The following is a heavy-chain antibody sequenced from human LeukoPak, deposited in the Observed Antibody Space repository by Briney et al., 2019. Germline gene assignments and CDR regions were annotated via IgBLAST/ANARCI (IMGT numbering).Heavy chain of an antibody. J-gene: IGHJ4*02. V-gene: IGHV5-51*01. D-gene: IGHD2-2*01. CDR1: GYSFTSYW. Sequence: GESLQISCKGSGYSFTSYWVGWVRQMPGKGLEWMGIIYPGDSDTRYSPSFQGQVTISADKSISTAYLQWSSLKASDTAMYYCARSPPSSYCTSTSCYPRHFDYWGQGTLVTVSS. CDR2: IYPGDSDT. CDR3: ARSPPSSYCTSTSCYPRHFDY.